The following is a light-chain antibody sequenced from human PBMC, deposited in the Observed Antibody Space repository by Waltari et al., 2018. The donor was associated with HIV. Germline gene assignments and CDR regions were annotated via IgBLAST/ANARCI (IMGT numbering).Light chain of an antibody. Sequence: EIVMTQSPATLSVSLGERATLSCRASQSVRYNLAWYQQKPGQPPRPLIYGASTRATGIPARFSARGCGTEFALTIRSLQSEDFAVYYWQQYKYWPPWTFGQGTKVDIK. V-gene: IGKV3-15*01. J-gene: IGKJ1*01. CDR3: QQYKYWPPWT. CDR1: QSVRYN. CDR2: GAS.